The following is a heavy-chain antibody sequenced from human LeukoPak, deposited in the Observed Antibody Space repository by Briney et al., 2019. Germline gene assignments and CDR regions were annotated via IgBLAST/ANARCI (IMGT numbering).Heavy chain of an antibody. V-gene: IGHV3-64*04. J-gene: IGHJ4*02. CDR1: GLTFSRSA. CDR2: INSNGGST. CDR3: AKSPEMYYDFWSGPLDY. D-gene: IGHD3-3*01. Sequence: GGSLRLSCAASGLTFSRSAMHWVRQALGKGLEYVSAINSNGGSTYYANSVKGRFTISRDNSKNTLYLQMNSLRAEDTAVYYCAKSPEMYYDFWSGPLDYWGQGTLVTVSS.